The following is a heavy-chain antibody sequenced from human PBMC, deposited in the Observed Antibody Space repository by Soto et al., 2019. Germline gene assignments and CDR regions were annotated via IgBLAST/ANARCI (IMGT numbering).Heavy chain of an antibody. J-gene: IGHJ5*02. CDR1: GGSFSSSHSF. Sequence: PSETLSLTCSVSGGSFSSSHSFWSWIRQPPGKGLEWIASIYYGGMTYYGPSLKRRVTLSVDTSTSQFSLRLSSVTAADTAVYYCATXPETFHPSGYYVNWFDPWGQGTLVTVSS. CDR2: IYYGGMT. V-gene: IGHV4-39*01. D-gene: IGHD3-22*01. CDR3: ATXPETFHPSGYYVNWFDP.